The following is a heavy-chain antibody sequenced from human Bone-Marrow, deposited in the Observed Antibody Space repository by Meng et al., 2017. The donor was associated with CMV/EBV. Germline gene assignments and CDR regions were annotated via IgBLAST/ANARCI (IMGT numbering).Heavy chain of an antibody. CDR1: RYTLTVDD. Sequence: QVRRGPSGVEGKRPGTMVMGSCKPSRYTLTVDDIHGGRQAPGQWLAWMGWINPNTDTNYAQNFQGRVTMTRDMSINTVYMELSRLPFGDTAVYYCARSSGWSRFDYWGQGTLVTVSS. CDR3: ARSSGWSRFDY. J-gene: IGHJ4*02. D-gene: IGHD6-19*01. V-gene: IGHV1-2*02. CDR2: INPNTDT.